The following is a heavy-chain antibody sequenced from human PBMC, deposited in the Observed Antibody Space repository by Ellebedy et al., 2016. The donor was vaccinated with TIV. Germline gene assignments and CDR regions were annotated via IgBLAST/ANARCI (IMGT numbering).Heavy chain of an antibody. CDR2: ISYDGSNK. Sequence: PGGSLRLSCAASGFTFSNFAMHWVRQAPGKGLEWVAVISYDGSNKYYADSVKGRFTIPRDNSKNTLYLQMNSLRAEDTAVYYCARTTMIVVGDAFDIWGQGTMLTVSS. D-gene: IGHD3-22*01. V-gene: IGHV3-30-3*01. CDR1: GFTFSNFA. J-gene: IGHJ3*02. CDR3: ARTTMIVVGDAFDI.